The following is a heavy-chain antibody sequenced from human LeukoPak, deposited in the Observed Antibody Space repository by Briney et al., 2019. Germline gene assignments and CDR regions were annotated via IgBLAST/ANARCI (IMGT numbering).Heavy chain of an antibody. D-gene: IGHD5-18*01. CDR3: ARDKGVDTASLDYYYGMDV. CDR2: IWYDGSKK. V-gene: IGHV3-33*01. J-gene: IGHJ6*02. CDR1: GFTFSFYG. Sequence: GGSLRLSCAASGFTFSFYGLHWDRQAPGKGLEWVAVIWYDGSKKYYADSVKGRFAISRDNSKNTLYLQMNSLRAEDTALYYCARDKGVDTASLDYYYGMDVWGQGTTVTVSS.